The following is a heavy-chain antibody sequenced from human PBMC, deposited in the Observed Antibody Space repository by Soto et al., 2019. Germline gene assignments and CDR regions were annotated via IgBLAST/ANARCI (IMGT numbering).Heavy chain of an antibody. CDR1: GGSISSYNW. Sequence: QVQLQESGPGLVKPSGTLSLTCAVSGGSISSYNWWSWVRQPPGKGLEWIGEIYHSGSTNYNPSLKSRVTISIDKSKNQFSLNLSSVTAADTAVYYCARGLRSNYYYDGMDVWGQGTTVTVSS. CDR2: IYHSGST. V-gene: IGHV4-4*02. J-gene: IGHJ6*02. CDR3: ARGLRSNYYYDGMDV.